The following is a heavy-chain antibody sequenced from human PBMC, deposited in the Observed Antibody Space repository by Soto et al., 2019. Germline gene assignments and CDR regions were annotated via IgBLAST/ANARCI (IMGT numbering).Heavy chain of an antibody. J-gene: IGHJ2*01. Sequence: ASVKVSCKASGYTFTSYGISWVRQAPGQGLEWMGWISAYNGNTNYAQKLQGRVTMTTDTSTSTAYMELRSLRSDDTAVYYCARDADPVFGVVILSYWYFDLWGRGTLVTVSS. V-gene: IGHV1-18*01. CDR3: ARDADPVFGVVILSYWYFDL. D-gene: IGHD3-3*01. CDR2: ISAYNGNT. CDR1: GYTFTSYG.